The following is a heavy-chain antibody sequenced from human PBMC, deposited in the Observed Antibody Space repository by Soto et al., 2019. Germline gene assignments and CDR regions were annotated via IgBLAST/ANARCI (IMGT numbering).Heavy chain of an antibody. CDR1: GWSFSGYY. J-gene: IGHJ6*03. CDR2: INHSGST. Sequence: SETLSLTCAVYGWSFSGYYWSWIRQPPGKGLEWIGEINHSGSTNYNPSLKSRVTISVDTSKNQFSLKLSSVTAADTAVYYCARIKRYCTNGVCYRQTYYYYMDVWGKGTTVTVSS. CDR3: ARIKRYCTNGVCYRQTYYYYMDV. V-gene: IGHV4-34*01. D-gene: IGHD2-8*01.